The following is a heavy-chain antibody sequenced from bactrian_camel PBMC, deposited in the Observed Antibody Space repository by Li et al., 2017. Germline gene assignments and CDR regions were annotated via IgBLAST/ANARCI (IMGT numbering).Heavy chain of an antibody. CDR1: GYSYVSNC. V-gene: IGHV3S1*01. CDR3: ATRRCGSWWPYEYNA. D-gene: IGHD2*01. CDR2: IYTGGDSP. J-gene: IGHJ4*01. Sequence: HVQLVESGGGSVEAGGSLRLSCTASGYSYVSNCMGWFREAPGKKREGVAAIYTGGDSPYYANSVKGRFTISQEKNTVYLQMNSLKPEDTAIYYCATRRCGSWWPYEYNAWGQGTQVTVS.